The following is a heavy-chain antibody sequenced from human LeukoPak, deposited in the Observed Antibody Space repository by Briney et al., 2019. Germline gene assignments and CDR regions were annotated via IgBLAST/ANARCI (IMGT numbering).Heavy chain of an antibody. CDR1: GFTFSSYS. V-gene: IGHV3-21*01. CDR3: ARSEPGGGILSVSPNDY. Sequence: PGGSLRLSCAASGFTFSSYSMNWVRQAPGKGLEWVSSISSSSTYIYYADSEKGRFTISRDNANNSLHLQMNSLRAEDTALYYCARSEPGGGILSVSPNDYWGQGTLVTVSS. D-gene: IGHD3-9*01. CDR2: ISSSSTYI. J-gene: IGHJ4*02.